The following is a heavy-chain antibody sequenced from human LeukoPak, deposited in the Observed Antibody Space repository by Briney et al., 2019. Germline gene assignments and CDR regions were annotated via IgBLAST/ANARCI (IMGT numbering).Heavy chain of an antibody. Sequence: PGGSLRLSCAASGFTFSSYGMHWVRQAPDKGLEWVAVIWYDGSNKYYADSVKGRFTISRDNSKNTLYLQMNSLRAEDTAVYYCARDRWGAFDIWGQGTMVTVSS. J-gene: IGHJ3*02. CDR3: ARDRWGAFDI. D-gene: IGHD3-16*01. CDR1: GFTFSSYG. V-gene: IGHV3-33*01. CDR2: IWYDGSNK.